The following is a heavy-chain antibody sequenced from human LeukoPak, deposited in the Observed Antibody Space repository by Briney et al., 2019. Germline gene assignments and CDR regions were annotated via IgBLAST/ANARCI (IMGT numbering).Heavy chain of an antibody. V-gene: IGHV3-66*01. D-gene: IGHD3-10*01. CDR3: ARDTYYYGSGSYPLAY. CDR2: IYSGGST. J-gene: IGHJ4*02. Sequence: GGSLRLSCAASGFTVSSNYMSWVRQAPGKGLEWVSVIYSGGSTYYADSVKGRFTISRDNSKNTLYLQMNSLRAEDAAVYYCARDTYYYGSGSYPLAYWGQGTLVTVSS. CDR1: GFTVSSNY.